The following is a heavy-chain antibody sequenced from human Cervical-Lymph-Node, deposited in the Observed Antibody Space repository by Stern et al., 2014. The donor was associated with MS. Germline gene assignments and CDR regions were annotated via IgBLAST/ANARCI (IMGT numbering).Heavy chain of an antibody. Sequence: VQLEESGAEVKKPGASVKVSCKASGNTFTSYQMHWVRQIPGQGLEWMGIINPSGGSTSYAQKFQGRGTMTRDTSTSTVYMELSSLISEDTAVYYCAREVAGHRLGMMDVWGQGTTVTVSS. J-gene: IGHJ6*02. CDR3: AREVAGHRLGMMDV. V-gene: IGHV1-46*01. CDR1: GNTFTSYQ. D-gene: IGHD6-19*01. CDR2: INPSGGST.